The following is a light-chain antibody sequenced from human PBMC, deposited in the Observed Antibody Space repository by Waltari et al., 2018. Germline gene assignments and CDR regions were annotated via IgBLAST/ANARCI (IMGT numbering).Light chain of an antibody. CDR3: HQYNNWPPNT. Sequence: ETLMTQSPATLSVSPGERVPLSCRASQSVTTNLAWYQQKPGQAPRLLIYRASTRATGVPARFSGSGSGTEFTLTINALQSEDFAVYYCHQYNNWPPNTFGQGTLLEIK. CDR2: RAS. CDR1: QSVTTN. J-gene: IGKJ2*01. V-gene: IGKV3-15*01.